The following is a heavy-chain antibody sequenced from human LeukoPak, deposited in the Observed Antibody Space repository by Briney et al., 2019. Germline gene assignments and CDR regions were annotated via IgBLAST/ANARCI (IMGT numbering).Heavy chain of an antibody. Sequence: GGSLRLSCAASGFTFRGYGMHWVRQAPGKGLEWVAVISYDGSNKYYADSVKGRFTISRDNSKNTLYLQMNSLRAEDTAVYYCAKEIEGCSSTSCYGPDYYYYGMDVWGQGTTVTVSS. CDR3: AKEIEGCSSTSCYGPDYYYYGMDV. D-gene: IGHD2-2*01. CDR1: GFTFRGYG. CDR2: ISYDGSNK. J-gene: IGHJ6*02. V-gene: IGHV3-30*18.